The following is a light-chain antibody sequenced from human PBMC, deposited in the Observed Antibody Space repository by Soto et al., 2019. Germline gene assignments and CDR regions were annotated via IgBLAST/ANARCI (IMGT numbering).Light chain of an antibody. CDR3: QQYDNLPLT. CDR1: QAIGTD. V-gene: IGKV1-33*01. Sequence: QMTQSPSSLSASVGDRVTITCRASQAIGTDLGWYQQKSGKAPKLLIYDASDLETGVPSRFSGSGSGTDFTFTINSLQPEDIATYYCQQYDNLPLTFGGGTKV. CDR2: DAS. J-gene: IGKJ4*01.